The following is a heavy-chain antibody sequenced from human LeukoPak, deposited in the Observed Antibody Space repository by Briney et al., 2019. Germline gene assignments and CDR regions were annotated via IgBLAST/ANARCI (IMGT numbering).Heavy chain of an antibody. CDR3: ASLDFWSGYSNGMDV. V-gene: IGHV1-8*01. CDR2: MNPNSGNT. D-gene: IGHD3-3*01. Sequence: ASVKVSCKASGYTFTSYEINWVRQATGQGLEWMGWMNPNSGNTGYAQKFQGRVTMTRNTSISTAYMELSSLRSEDTAGYYCASLDFWSGYSNGMDVWGQGTTVTVSS. J-gene: IGHJ6*02. CDR1: GYTFTSYE.